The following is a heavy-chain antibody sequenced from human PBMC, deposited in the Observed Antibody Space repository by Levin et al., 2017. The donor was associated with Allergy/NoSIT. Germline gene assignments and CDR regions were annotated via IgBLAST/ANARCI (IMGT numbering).Heavy chain of an antibody. CDR3: ASGGRRYCSSTSCYDEYYYYGMDV. D-gene: IGHD2-2*01. CDR1: GGSFSGYY. CDR2: INHSGST. V-gene: IGHV4-34*01. Sequence: SETLSLTCAVYGGSFSGYYWSWIRQPPGKGLEWIGEINHSGSTNYNPSLKSRVTISVDTSKNQFSLKLSSVTAADTAVYYCASGGRRYCSSTSCYDEYYYYGMDVWGQGTTVTVSS. J-gene: IGHJ6*02.